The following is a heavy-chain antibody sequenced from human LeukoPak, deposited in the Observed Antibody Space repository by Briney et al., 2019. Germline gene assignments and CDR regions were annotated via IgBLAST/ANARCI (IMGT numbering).Heavy chain of an antibody. CDR3: AREYYSSTSCYPWFDP. J-gene: IGHJ5*02. CDR2: ISAYNGDT. Sequence: ASVKVSCKASGYTFTSYGIRWGPPAPGQGLEWMGWISAYNGDTNNAQKLQGRVTLTTDTSTSTAYMGLRNLRSDDTAVCFCAREYYSSTSCYPWFDPSGEGTLVTASS. D-gene: IGHD2-2*01. V-gene: IGHV1-18*04. CDR1: GYTFTSYG.